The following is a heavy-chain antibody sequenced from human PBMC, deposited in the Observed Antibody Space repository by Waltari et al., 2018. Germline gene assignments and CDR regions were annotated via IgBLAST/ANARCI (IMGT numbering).Heavy chain of an antibody. Sequence: EVQLLESGGVLVQPGGSLRLSCAASGFTFSSYAMTWVRQAPGEGLDWVSVISGSAGAIDYADSVKGRFTISRDNFNRILYLEMSNLRVEDTAVYYCAKSLPYYYDSSDPPIDYWGQGTLVTVSS. V-gene: IGHV3-23*01. D-gene: IGHD3-22*01. J-gene: IGHJ4*02. CDR3: AKSLPYYYDSSDPPIDY. CDR2: ISGSAGAI. CDR1: GFTFSSYA.